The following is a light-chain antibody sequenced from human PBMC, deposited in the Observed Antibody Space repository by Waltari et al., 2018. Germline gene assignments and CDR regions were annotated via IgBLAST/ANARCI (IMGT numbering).Light chain of an antibody. CDR1: ESASRA. V-gene: IGKV3-20*01. CDR3: KHYVRLPAT. Sequence: SCRVSESASRALPWYQQKPGQAPRLLIYGASIRAIGIPARFSGSGSGKALSFTISRLELEDFAMYYCKHYVRLPATFGQGTKVEIK. CDR2: GAS. J-gene: IGKJ1*01.